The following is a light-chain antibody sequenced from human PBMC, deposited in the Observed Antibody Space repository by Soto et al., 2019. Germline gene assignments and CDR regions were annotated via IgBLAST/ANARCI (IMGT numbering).Light chain of an antibody. CDR1: QTVERW. Sequence: DIQMTQSPSTLSASVGDRVIITCRASQTVERWMAWYQQKPGKAPKLLISDVSTLERGVPSRLSGSGSATEFTLTISGLQPDDFATYYCQQYKDYVYTFGQGTKVE. V-gene: IGKV1-5*01. CDR3: QQYKDYVYT. J-gene: IGKJ2*01. CDR2: DVS.